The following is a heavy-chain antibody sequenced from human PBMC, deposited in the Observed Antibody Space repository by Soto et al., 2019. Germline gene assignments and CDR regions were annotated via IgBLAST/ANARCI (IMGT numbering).Heavy chain of an antibody. CDR3: ARDRLPRYYYYGMDV. J-gene: IGHJ6*02. V-gene: IGHV3-66*02. CDR2: IYSGGST. Sequence: PGGSLRLSCAASGSTVSSNYMSWVRQAPGKGLEWVSVIYSGGSTYYADSVKGRFTISRDNSKNTLYLQMNSLRAEDTAVYYCARDRLPRYYYYGMDVWGQGTTVTVSS. CDR1: GSTVSSNY.